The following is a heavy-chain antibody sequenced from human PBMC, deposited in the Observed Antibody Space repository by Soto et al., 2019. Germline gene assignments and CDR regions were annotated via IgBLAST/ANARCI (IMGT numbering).Heavy chain of an antibody. J-gene: IGHJ5*02. CDR1: GFTFSSYS. Sequence: GGSLRLSCAASGFTFSSYSMNWVRQAPGKGLEWVSYISSSSSTIYYADSVKGRFTISRDNAKNSLYLQMNSLRAEDTAVYYCARDLSLPFDPWGQGTLVTVSS. V-gene: IGHV3-48*01. CDR2: ISSSSSTI. CDR3: ARDLSLPFDP.